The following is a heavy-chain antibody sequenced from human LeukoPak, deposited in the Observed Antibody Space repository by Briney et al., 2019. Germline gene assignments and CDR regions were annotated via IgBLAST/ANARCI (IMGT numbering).Heavy chain of an antibody. Sequence: SETLSLTCTVSGGSISSGDYYWSWICQPPGKGLEWIGYIYYSGSTYYNPSLKSRVTISVDTSKNQFSLKLSSVTAADTAVYYCARGTSSSPNNWFDPWGQGTLVTVSS. J-gene: IGHJ5*02. V-gene: IGHV4-30-4*01. CDR1: GGSISSGDYY. CDR2: IYYSGST. CDR3: ARGTSSSPNNWFDP. D-gene: IGHD2-2*01.